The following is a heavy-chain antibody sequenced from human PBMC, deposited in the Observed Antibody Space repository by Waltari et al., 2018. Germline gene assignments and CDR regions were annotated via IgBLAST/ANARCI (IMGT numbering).Heavy chain of an antibody. V-gene: IGHV3-53*02. CDR2: IDSGGSR. J-gene: IGHJ3*02. CDR3: ARGVDNDYEGAFDI. D-gene: IGHD4-17*01. Sequence: EVQLVETGGGLIQPGGSLRLSCAASGFTVSSNYMSWVRQAPGKGLEWVSVIDSGGSRYYANSVKGRFAISRDNYKNTLYRQMNSLRAEDTAVYYCARGVDNDYEGAFDIWGQGTMVTVSS. CDR1: GFTVSSNY.